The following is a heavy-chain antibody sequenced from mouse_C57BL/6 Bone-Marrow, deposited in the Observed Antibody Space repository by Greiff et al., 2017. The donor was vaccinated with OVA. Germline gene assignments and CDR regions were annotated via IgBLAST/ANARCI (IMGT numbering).Heavy chain of an antibody. J-gene: IGHJ3*01. D-gene: IGHD2-3*01. Sequence: DVKLVESGGDLVKPGGSLKLSCAASGFTFSSYGMSWVRQTPDKRLEWVANISSGGSYTYYPDSVKGRFTISRDNAKNTLYLQMSSLKSEDTAMYYCARHNRDGYQFAYWGQGTLVTVSA. CDR1: GFTFSSYG. CDR2: ISSGGSYT. V-gene: IGHV5-6*02. CDR3: ARHNRDGYQFAY.